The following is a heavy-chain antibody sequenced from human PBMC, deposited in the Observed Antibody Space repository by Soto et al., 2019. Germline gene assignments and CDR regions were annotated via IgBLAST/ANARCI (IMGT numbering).Heavy chain of an antibody. CDR3: ARGRIWWELLFFRPHSYYFDY. J-gene: IGHJ4*02. Sequence: AVYGGSFSGYYWSWIRQPPGKGLEWIGEINHSGSTSYNPSLKSRVTISVDTSKNQFSLKLSSVTAADTAVYYCARGRIWWELLFFRPHSYYFDYWGQGTLVTVSS. CDR2: INHSGST. CDR1: GGSFSGYY. D-gene: IGHD1-26*01. V-gene: IGHV4-34*01.